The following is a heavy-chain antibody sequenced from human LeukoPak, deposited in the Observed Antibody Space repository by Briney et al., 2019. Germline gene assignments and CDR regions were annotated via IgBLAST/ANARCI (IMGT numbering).Heavy chain of an antibody. J-gene: IGHJ3*02. V-gene: IGHV3-30-3*01. CDR1: VFTFSSYA. D-gene: IGHD3-10*01. CDR2: ISYGGSNK. CDR3: ARLGKGMRAFDI. Sequence: GRSLRLSCAASVFTFSSYAMHWVRQAPGKGLEWVAVISYGGSNKYYADSVKGRFTISRDNAKNSLYLQMNSLRAEDTAVYYCARLGKGMRAFDIWGQGTMVTVSS.